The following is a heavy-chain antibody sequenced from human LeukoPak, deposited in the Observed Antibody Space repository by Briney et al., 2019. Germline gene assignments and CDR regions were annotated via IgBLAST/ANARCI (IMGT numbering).Heavy chain of an antibody. V-gene: IGHV4-61*01. D-gene: IGHD6-13*01. J-gene: IGHJ4*02. Sequence: PSETLSLTCTVSGGSVSSGSYYWSWIRQPPGKGLEWIGYIYYSGSTYYNPSLKSRVTISVDTSKNQFPLKLSSVTAADTAVYYCARAGTPGIAAAGSWRYWGQGTLVTVSS. CDR1: GGSVSSGSYY. CDR2: IYYSGST. CDR3: ARAGTPGIAAAGSWRY.